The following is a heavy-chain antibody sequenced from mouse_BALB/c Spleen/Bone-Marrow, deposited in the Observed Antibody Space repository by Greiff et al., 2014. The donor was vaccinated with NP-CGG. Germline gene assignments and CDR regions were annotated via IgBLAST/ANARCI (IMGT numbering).Heavy chain of an antibody. CDR3: ARGDYDYFVWFAY. V-gene: IGHV1-87*01. Sequence: VQLKESGAELARPGASVKLSCKASGYNFNSNWMQWVKQRPGQGLEWIGAIYPGNGDTSYNQKFQGKATFTADTSSNTAYMQLSSLASEDSAVYYCARGDYDYFVWFAYWGQGTLVTVSA. J-gene: IGHJ3*01. CDR2: IYPGNGDT. D-gene: IGHD2-4*01. CDR1: GYNFNSNW.